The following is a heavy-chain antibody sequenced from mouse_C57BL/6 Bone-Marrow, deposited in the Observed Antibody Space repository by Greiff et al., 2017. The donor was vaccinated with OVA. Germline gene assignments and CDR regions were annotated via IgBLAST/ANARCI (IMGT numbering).Heavy chain of an antibody. CDR3: VRDRYYGSSYYWYFDV. V-gene: IGHV10-3*01. CDR1: GFTFNTYA. D-gene: IGHD1-1*01. J-gene: IGHJ1*03. Sequence: GGGLVQPKGSLKLSCAASGFTFNTYAMHWVRQAPGKGLEWVARIRSKSSNYATYYADSVKDRFTISRDDSQSMLYLQMNNLKTEDTAMYYCVRDRYYGSSYYWYFDVWGTGTTVTVSS. CDR2: IRSKSSNYAT.